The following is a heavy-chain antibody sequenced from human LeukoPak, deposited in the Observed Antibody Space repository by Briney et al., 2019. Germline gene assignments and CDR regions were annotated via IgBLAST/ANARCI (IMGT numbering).Heavy chain of an antibody. Sequence: SETLSLTCAVSGGSISSSNWWSWVRQPPGKGLEWIGEIYHSGSTNYNPSLKSRVTISVDRSKNQFSLKLSSVTAADTAVYYCAVRVGSGSYYEYYFDYWGQGTLVTVSS. CDR3: AVRVGSGSYYEYYFDY. V-gene: IGHV4-4*02. D-gene: IGHD3-10*01. CDR2: IYHSGST. CDR1: GGSISSSNW. J-gene: IGHJ4*02.